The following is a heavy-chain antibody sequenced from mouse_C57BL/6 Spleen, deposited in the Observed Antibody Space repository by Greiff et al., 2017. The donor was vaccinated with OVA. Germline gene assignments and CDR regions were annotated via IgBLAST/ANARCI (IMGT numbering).Heavy chain of an antibody. J-gene: IGHJ3*01. CDR1: GYTFTDYY. CDR2: IYPGSGNT. D-gene: IGHD2-4*01. CDR3: AREGIYYDYPAWFAY. V-gene: IGHV1-76*01. Sequence: QVQLQQSGAELVRPGASVKLSCKASGYTFTDYYINWVKQRPGQGLEWIARIYPGSGNTYYNEKFKGKATLTAEKSSSTAYMQLSSLTSEDSAVYFCAREGIYYDYPAWFAYWGQGTLVTVSA.